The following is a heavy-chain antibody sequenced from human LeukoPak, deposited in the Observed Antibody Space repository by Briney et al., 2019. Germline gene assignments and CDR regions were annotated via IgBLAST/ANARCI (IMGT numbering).Heavy chain of an antibody. CDR1: GFAFRSYG. Sequence: GRSLRLSCAASGFAFRSYGMHWVRQAPGKGLEWVALISFDGVKTDYADSVKGRFTISRDSSQSTLYLQMNSLRAEDTAVYYCAKDRGSSSAAYGMDVWGQGTTVTVSS. D-gene: IGHD6-13*01. CDR3: AKDRGSSSAAYGMDV. V-gene: IGHV3-30*18. CDR2: ISFDGVKT. J-gene: IGHJ6*02.